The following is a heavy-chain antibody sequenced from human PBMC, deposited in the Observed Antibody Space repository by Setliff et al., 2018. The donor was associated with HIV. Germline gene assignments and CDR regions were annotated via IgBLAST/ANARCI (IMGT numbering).Heavy chain of an antibody. D-gene: IGHD6-19*01. J-gene: IGHJ4*02. CDR2: INAGDDNT. V-gene: IGHV1-3*01. CDR3: ARGSCSGCYLSDY. CDR1: GYTFSTNA. Sequence: ASVKVSCKAFGYTFSTNAIHWVRQAPGQRLEWMGYINAGDDNTRYSEKFQGGVTITRDTSANTAYMELSSLRSEDTAVYYCARGSCSGCYLSDYWGLGTLVTVSS.